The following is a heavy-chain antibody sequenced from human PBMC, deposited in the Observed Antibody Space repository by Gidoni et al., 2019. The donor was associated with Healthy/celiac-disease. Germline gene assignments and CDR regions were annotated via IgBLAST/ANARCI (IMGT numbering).Heavy chain of an antibody. V-gene: IGHV3-23*01. D-gene: IGHD4-17*01. CDR2: ISGSGGST. J-gene: IGHJ3*02. CDR3: AKDGVYGDYVGSDAFDI. Sequence: EVQLLESGGGLVQPGGSLRLSCAASGFTFSSYAMSGVRQAPGKGLEWVSAISGSGGSTYYADSVKGRFTISRDNSKNTLYLQMNSLRAEDTAVYYCAKDGVYGDYVGSDAFDIWGQGTMVTVSS. CDR1: GFTFSSYA.